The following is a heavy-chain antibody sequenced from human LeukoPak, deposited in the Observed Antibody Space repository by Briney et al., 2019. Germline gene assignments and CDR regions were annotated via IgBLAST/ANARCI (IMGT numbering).Heavy chain of an antibody. CDR2: IKQGGSET. Sequence: GGSLRLSCAASRFTLSNYWMSWVRQAPGKGLEWVANIKQGGSETYYVDSVKGRLTISRDNAKNSLSLQMNSLRAEDTAVYYCARQRGSGCLDYWGQGTLVTVSS. J-gene: IGHJ4*02. CDR3: ARQRGSGCLDY. V-gene: IGHV3-7*01. CDR1: RFTLSNYW. D-gene: IGHD6-19*01.